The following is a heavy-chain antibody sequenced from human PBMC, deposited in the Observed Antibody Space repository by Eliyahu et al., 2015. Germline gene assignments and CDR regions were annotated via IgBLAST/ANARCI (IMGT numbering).Heavy chain of an antibody. J-gene: IGHJ4*02. CDR3: TTSHYYDSTYDY. CDR1: GFTFSNAW. D-gene: IGHD3-22*01. V-gene: IGHV3-15*01. CDR2: IKSKTDGGTT. Sequence: EVQLVESGGGLVKPGGSLRLSCAGSGFTFSNAWVSWVRQAPGKGLEWVGRIKSKTDGGTTDYAAPVKGRFTISRDDSKTTVYLQMNGLKTEDTAVYYCTTSHYYDSTYDYWGQGTLVTVSS.